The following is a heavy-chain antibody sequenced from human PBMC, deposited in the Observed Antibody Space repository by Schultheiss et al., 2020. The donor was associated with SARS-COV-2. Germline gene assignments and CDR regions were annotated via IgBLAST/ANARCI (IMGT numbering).Heavy chain of an antibody. CDR2: INPNSGGT. CDR1: GYTFTSYD. D-gene: IGHD2-21*01. V-gene: IGHV1-2*02. J-gene: IGHJ4*02. Sequence: ASVKVSCKASGYTFTSYDINWVRQAPGQGLEWMGWINPNSGGTNYAQKFQGRVTMTRDTSISTAYMELSSLRSEDTAVYYCARVAGQQTYSNWGQGTLVTVSS. CDR3: ARVAGQQTYSN.